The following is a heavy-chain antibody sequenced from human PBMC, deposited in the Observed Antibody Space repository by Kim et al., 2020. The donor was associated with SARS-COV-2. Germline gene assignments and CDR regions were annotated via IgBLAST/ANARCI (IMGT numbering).Heavy chain of an antibody. D-gene: IGHD1-26*01. CDR3: ARGGRGALNYYYYGMDV. J-gene: IGHJ6*02. Sequence: SETLSLTCTVSGGSISSGGYYWSWIRQHPGKGLEWIGYIYYSGSTYYNPSLKSRVTISVDTSKNQFSLKLSSVTAADTAVYYCARGGRGALNYYYYGMDVWGQGTTVTVSS. V-gene: IGHV4-31*03. CDR2: IYYSGST. CDR1: GGSISSGGYY.